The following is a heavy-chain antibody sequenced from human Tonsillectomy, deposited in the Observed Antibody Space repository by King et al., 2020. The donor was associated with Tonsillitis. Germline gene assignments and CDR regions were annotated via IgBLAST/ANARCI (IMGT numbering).Heavy chain of an antibody. J-gene: IGHJ6*02. CDR1: GFTYNRYA. CDR2: ISGSGGSA. D-gene: IGHD6-25*01. CDR3: AKSALVAATYDHHYVIDA. V-gene: IGHV3-23*04. Sequence: VQLVESGGGLIQPGGSLKLSCAASGFTYNRYAMSWVRQAPGKGLEWVSAISGSGGSAYYADSVKDRFTISRDNSKNTLYLQMNSLRAEDTAVYYCAKSALVAATYDHHYVIDASGQGSAVTVSS.